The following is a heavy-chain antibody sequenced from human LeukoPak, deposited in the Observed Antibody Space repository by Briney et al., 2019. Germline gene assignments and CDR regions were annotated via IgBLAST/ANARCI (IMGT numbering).Heavy chain of an antibody. CDR3: AGIYCGGDCYPRFDP. CDR1: GGTFSSYA. D-gene: IGHD2-21*01. V-gene: IGHV1-69*05. J-gene: IGHJ5*02. Sequence: GASVKVSCKASGGTFSSYAISWVRQAPGQGLEWMGGIIPTFGTANYAQKFQGRVTITTDESTSTAYMELSSLRSEDTAVYYCAGIYCGGDCYPRFDPWGQGTLVTVSS. CDR2: IIPTFGTA.